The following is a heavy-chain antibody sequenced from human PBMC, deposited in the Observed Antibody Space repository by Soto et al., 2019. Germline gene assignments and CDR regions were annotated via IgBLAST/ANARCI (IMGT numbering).Heavy chain of an antibody. Sequence: EVQLLESGGGFVPPGGSLRLSCAASGFIFSDYAMTWVRQAPGKGLEWVSAISGSGGKTYYADSGKGRFTISRDSSQNMMSLQMSGLRAEDTAIYYCVKGMNSYYYYIDVGGNGTTGTVSS. CDR2: ISGSGGKT. J-gene: IGHJ6*03. CDR1: GFIFSDYA. V-gene: IGHV3-23*01. CDR3: VKGMNSYYYYIDV.